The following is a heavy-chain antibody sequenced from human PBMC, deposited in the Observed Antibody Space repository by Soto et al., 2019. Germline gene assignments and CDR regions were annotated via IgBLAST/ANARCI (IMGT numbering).Heavy chain of an antibody. D-gene: IGHD3-3*01. V-gene: IGHV4-34*01. Sequence: QVQLQQWGAGLLKPSETLSLTCAVYGGSFSGYYWSWIRQPPGKGLEWIGEINHSGSTNYNPSLKSRVTISVDTSKNQFSLKLSSVTAADTAVYYCARGPLYYDFWSGYLPRGAFDIWGQGTMVTVSS. J-gene: IGHJ3*02. CDR1: GGSFSGYY. CDR2: INHSGST. CDR3: ARGPLYYDFWSGYLPRGAFDI.